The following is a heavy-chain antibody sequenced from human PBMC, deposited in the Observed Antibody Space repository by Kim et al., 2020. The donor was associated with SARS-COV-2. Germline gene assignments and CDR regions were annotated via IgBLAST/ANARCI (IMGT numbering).Heavy chain of an antibody. D-gene: IGHD3-10*01. Sequence: GGSLRLSCAASGFTFSSYAMSWVRQAPGKGLEWVSAISGSGGSTYYADSVKGRFTISRDNSKNTLYLQMNSLRAEDTAVYYCAKWYYYGSGSYHYYFDYWGQGTLVTVSS. V-gene: IGHV3-23*01. CDR1: GFTFSSYA. CDR2: ISGSGGST. CDR3: AKWYYYGSGSYHYYFDY. J-gene: IGHJ4*02.